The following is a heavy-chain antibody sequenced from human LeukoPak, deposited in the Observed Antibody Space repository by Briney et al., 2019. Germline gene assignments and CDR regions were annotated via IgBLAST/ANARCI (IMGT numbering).Heavy chain of an antibody. J-gene: IGHJ4*02. D-gene: IGHD3-16*01. CDR2: IHYSGTT. CDR1: GGSISNYY. Sequence: PSETLSLTCTVSGGSISNYYWAWIRQPPGKGLEWIGYIHYSGTTKYNISLESRVTISLDTSRNQFSLKLSSVTAADTAVYYCARDSRGGGPDFDYWGQGTLVTVST. CDR3: ARDSRGGGPDFDY. V-gene: IGHV4-59*01.